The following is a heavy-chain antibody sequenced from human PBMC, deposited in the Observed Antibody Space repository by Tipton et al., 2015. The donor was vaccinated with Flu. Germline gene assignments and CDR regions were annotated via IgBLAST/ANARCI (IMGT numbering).Heavy chain of an antibody. D-gene: IGHD1-7*01. CDR1: GGSISSGGYY. V-gene: IGHV4-31*03. CDR3: ARNLDWNYGWFAP. J-gene: IGHJ5*02. Sequence: TLSLTCSVSGGSISSGGYYWNWVRQHPGKGLEWIGYIDYSGSTYYNPSLESRLTISMDTSKNQFSLNLNSVTAADTAIYYCARNLDWNYGWFAPWGRGTLATVSS. CDR2: IDYSGST.